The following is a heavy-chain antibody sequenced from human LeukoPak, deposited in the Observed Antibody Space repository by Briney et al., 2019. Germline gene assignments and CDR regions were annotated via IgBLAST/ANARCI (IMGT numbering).Heavy chain of an antibody. Sequence: AASMKVSCKASGYTFTGYYIHWLRQAPGQGLEWMGFINPNSGGTNYAQKFQGRVTMTRDTSISTAYMELSSLTSDDTAVYYCARDLEGYHYGSGNYPQWGQGTLITVSS. CDR2: INPNSGGT. J-gene: IGHJ4*02. D-gene: IGHD3-10*01. V-gene: IGHV1-2*02. CDR1: GYTFTGYY. CDR3: ARDLEGYHYGSGNYPQ.